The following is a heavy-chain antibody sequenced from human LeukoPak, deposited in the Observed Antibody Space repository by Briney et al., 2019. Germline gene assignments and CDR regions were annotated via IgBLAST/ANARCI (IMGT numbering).Heavy chain of an antibody. V-gene: IGHV3-23*01. Sequence: PGGSLRLSCAASGFSFGTYAMSWVRQAPGKGLEWVSSISGSGGSTYYADAVKGRFTISRDNSKDTLFLQMNSLRAEDTAVYYCVEDVVVVVAAKPGIWGQGTRVTVSS. CDR3: VEDVVVVVAAKPGI. D-gene: IGHD2-15*01. CDR1: GFSFGTYA. J-gene: IGHJ4*02. CDR2: ISGSGGST.